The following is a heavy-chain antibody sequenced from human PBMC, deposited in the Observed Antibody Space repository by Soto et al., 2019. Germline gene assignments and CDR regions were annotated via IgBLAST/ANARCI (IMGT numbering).Heavy chain of an antibody. V-gene: IGHV3-15*07. CDR3: TDSLGI. CDR1: GFGFTNAW. Sequence: EVQLVESGGGLVKPGGSLRLSCAASGFGFTNAWMNWVRQAPGKGLEWVGRIRSRSDGGTTDNAAPVRDRFTISRDDSENTLYLQVHSLKIEDTGVYYCTDSLGIWGQGTTVTVSS. CDR2: IRSRSDGGTT. D-gene: IGHD4-4*01. J-gene: IGHJ6*02.